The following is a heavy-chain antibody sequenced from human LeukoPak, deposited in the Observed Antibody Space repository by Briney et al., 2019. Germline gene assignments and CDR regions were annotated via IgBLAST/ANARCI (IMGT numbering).Heavy chain of an antibody. J-gene: IGHJ4*02. CDR3: AKDPHYDFWSGNYFDY. CDR2: TSGSGIST. CDR1: GFTFSSYA. Sequence: GGSLRLSCAASGFTFSSYAMGWVRQAPGKGLEWVSATSGSGISTYYADSVRGRSTISRDNSKNTLYLQMNSLRAEDTAVYYCAKDPHYDFWSGNYFDYWGQGTLVTVSS. V-gene: IGHV3-23*01. D-gene: IGHD3-3*01.